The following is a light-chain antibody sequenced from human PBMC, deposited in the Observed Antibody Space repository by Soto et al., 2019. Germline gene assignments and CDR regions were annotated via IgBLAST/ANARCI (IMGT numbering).Light chain of an antibody. CDR2: GAS. J-gene: IGKJ1*01. V-gene: IGKV3-20*01. Sequence: VLSPCPGTLSLSPGERATLSCRASQSVSSSYLAWYQQKPGQAPRLLIYGASSRATGIPDRFSGSGSGTDFTLTISRLEPEDFAVYYCQQHSNWPWTFGQGTKVDIK. CDR3: QQHSNWPWT. CDR1: QSVSSSY.